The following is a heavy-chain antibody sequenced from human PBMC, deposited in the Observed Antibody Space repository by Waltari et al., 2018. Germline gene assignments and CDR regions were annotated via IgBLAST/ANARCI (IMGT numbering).Heavy chain of an antibody. D-gene: IGHD6-13*01. J-gene: IGHJ3*02. CDR1: GFTFSRFG. Sequence: QVQLVESGGGVVQPGRSLRLSCAASGFTFSRFGMPWVRQAPGKGLEGLAVIWYDGSNKYYADSVKGRFTISRDNSKNTLYLQMNSLRAEDTAVYYCARDRSAAAGGAFDIWGQGTMVTVSS. V-gene: IGHV3-33*01. CDR3: ARDRSAAAGGAFDI. CDR2: IWYDGSNK.